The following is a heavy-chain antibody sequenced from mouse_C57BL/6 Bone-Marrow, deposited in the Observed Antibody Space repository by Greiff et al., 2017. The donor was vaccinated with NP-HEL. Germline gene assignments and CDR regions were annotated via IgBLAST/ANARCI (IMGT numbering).Heavy chain of an antibody. J-gene: IGHJ1*03. CDR2: ISYDGSN. V-gene: IGHV3-6*01. Sequence: EVQLQQSGPGLVKPSQSLSLTCSVTGYSITSGYYWNWIRQFPGNKLEWMGYISYDGSNNYNPSLKNRISITRDTSKNQFFLKLNSVTTEDTATYYCARERYYYYGSSGGYWYFDVWGTGTTVTVSS. CDR3: ARERYYYYGSSGGYWYFDV. D-gene: IGHD1-1*01. CDR1: GYSITSGYY.